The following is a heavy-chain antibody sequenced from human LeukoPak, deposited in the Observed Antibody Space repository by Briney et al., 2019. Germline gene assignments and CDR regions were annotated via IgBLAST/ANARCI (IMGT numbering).Heavy chain of an antibody. D-gene: IGHD3-3*01. J-gene: IGHJ6*03. V-gene: IGHV1-8*02. CDR3: ATNPRPKNYYYYYMDV. CDR2: MNPNSGNT. Sequence: ASVKVSCKASGYTFTSYAMNWVRQATGQGLEWMGWMNPNSGNTGYAQKFQGRVTMTRNTSISTAYMELSSLRSEDTAVYYCATNPRPKNYYYYYMDVWGKGTTVTVSS. CDR1: GYTFTSYA.